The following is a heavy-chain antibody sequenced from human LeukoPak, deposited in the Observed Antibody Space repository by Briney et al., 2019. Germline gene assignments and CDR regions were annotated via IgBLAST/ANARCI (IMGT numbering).Heavy chain of an antibody. V-gene: IGHV4-34*01. J-gene: IGHJ6*03. D-gene: IGHD6-13*01. Sequence: SETLSLTCAVYGGSFSGYYWSWIRQPPGKGLEWIGKINHSGSTNYNPSLKSRVTISVDTSKNQFSPKLSSVTAADTAVYYCASVAAAGDDYYYYMDVWGKGTTVTVSS. CDR1: GGSFSGYY. CDR2: INHSGST. CDR3: ASVAAAGDDYYYYMDV.